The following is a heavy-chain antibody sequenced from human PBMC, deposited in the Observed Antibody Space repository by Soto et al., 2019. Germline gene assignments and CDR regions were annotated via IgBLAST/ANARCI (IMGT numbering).Heavy chain of an antibody. Sequence: PSETLSLTGTVSGGSISGYYWSWIRQPPGKRLEWIGFIYSSGSTNYNPSLKSRVTMSVDTSKNQFSLKLRSVIVADTAVYHCARFVRSCSGTTCYTRADVWGQGTTVTVSS. V-gene: IGHV4-59*01. J-gene: IGHJ6*02. D-gene: IGHD2-2*02. CDR2: IYSSGST. CDR1: GGSISGYY. CDR3: ARFVRSCSGTTCYTRADV.